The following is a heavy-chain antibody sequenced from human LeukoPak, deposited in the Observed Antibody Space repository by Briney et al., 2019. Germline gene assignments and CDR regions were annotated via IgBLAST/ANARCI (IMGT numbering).Heavy chain of an antibody. D-gene: IGHD2-15*01. J-gene: IGHJ4*02. V-gene: IGHV3-48*03. CDR1: GFSFDDYD. CDR3: ARDGSSSGADY. Sequence: GGSLRLSCAASGFSFDDYDMNWVRQAPGKGLEWISYISSSGSTTYYADSVKGRFTISRDNAKNSLSLQMNSLRAEDTAVYYCARDGSSSGADYWGQGTLVTVSS. CDR2: ISSSGSTT.